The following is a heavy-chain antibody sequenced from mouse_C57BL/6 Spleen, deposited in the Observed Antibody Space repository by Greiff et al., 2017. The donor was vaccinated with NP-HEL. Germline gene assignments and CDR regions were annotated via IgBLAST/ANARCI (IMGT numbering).Heavy chain of an antibody. Sequence: VKLVESGPELVKPGASVKISCKASGYAFSSSWMNWVKQRPGKGLEWIGRIYPGDGDTNYNGKFKGKATLTADKSSSTAYMQLSSLTSEDSAVYFCAREGNFHYYAMDYWGQGTSVTVSS. CDR3: AREGNFHYYAMDY. D-gene: IGHD2-1*01. J-gene: IGHJ4*01. CDR1: GYAFSSSW. V-gene: IGHV1-82*01. CDR2: IYPGDGDT.